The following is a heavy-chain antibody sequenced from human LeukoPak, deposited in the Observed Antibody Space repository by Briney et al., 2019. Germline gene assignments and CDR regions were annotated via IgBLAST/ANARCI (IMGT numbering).Heavy chain of an antibody. CDR2: IKSKTDGGTT. CDR1: GFTVSTNS. D-gene: IGHD3-22*01. Sequence: GGSLRLSCTVSGFTVSTNSMSWVRQAPGKGLEWVGRIKSKTDGGTTDYAAPVKGRFTISRDDSKNTLYLQMNSLKTEDTAVYYCTTSGSSGYYPFDYWGQGTLVTVSS. J-gene: IGHJ4*02. CDR3: TTSGSSGYYPFDY. V-gene: IGHV3-15*01.